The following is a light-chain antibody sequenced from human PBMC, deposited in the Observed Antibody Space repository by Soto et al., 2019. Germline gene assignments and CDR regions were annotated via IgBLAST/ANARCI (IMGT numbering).Light chain of an antibody. J-gene: IGKJ1*01. Sequence: DIPMTQSPSTLSASVGDRVTITCRASQSISSWLAWYQQKPGKAPKVLIYDASSLESGVPSRFSGSGSGTEFTLTISSLQPDDFATYYCQQYSNYWTFGQGTKVEIK. CDR3: QQYSNYWT. CDR2: DAS. CDR1: QSISSW. V-gene: IGKV1-5*01.